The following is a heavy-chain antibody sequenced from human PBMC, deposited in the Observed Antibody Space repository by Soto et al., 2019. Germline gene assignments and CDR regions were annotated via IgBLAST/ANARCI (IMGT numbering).Heavy chain of an antibody. Sequence: QFQLVQSGAEVKKPGASVKLSCKASGYTLVDYALHWVRQAPGQRPEWMAWINVGNGITVYSRKFQGRVTVTWDTSANTLYMELSSLTSEDTAMYFCARDLVGGIPFDYWGQGALVTVSS. D-gene: IGHD2-15*01. V-gene: IGHV1-3*01. CDR1: GYTLVDYA. CDR2: INVGNGIT. J-gene: IGHJ4*02. CDR3: ARDLVGGIPFDY.